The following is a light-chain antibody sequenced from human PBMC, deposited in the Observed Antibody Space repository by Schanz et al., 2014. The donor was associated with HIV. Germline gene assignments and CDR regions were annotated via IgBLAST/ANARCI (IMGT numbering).Light chain of an antibody. V-gene: IGKV3-20*01. J-gene: IGKJ4*01. CDR3: QQYGTSPLT. CDR1: QTVSNN. CDR2: GAS. Sequence: EIVMTQSPGTLSVSPGERATLSCRASQTVSNNLAWYQQKPGQAPRLLIYGASTRVTGIPDRFRGSGSGTDFTLTISRLEPEDFAVYYCQQYGTSPLTFGGGTKVEIK.